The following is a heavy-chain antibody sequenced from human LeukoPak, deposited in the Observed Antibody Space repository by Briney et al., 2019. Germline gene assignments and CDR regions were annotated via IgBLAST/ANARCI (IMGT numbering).Heavy chain of an antibody. J-gene: IGHJ6*03. CDR3: ARTPSYNIYYYYYYMDV. Sequence: SETLSLTCAVYGGSFSGYYWSWIRQPPGKGLEWIGEINHSGSTKYNPSLKSRVTISVDTSKNQFSLKLSSVTAADTAVYYCARTPSYNIYYYYYYMDVWGKGATVTVSS. CDR1: GGSFSGYY. V-gene: IGHV4-34*01. CDR2: INHSGST. D-gene: IGHD1-14*01.